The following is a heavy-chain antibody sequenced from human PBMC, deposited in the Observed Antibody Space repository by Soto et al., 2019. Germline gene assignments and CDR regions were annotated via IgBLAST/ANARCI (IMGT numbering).Heavy chain of an antibody. CDR1: GGTFSSYA. D-gene: IGHD2-15*01. CDR2: IIPIFGTA. Sequence: SVKVSCKASGGTFSSYAISWVRQAPGQGLEWMGGIIPIFGTANYAQKFQGRVTITADESTSTAYMELSSLRSEDTAVYYCAREAEDCSGGSCHTAIRNYFDYWGQGTLVTVSS. J-gene: IGHJ4*02. CDR3: AREAEDCSGGSCHTAIRNYFDY. V-gene: IGHV1-69*13.